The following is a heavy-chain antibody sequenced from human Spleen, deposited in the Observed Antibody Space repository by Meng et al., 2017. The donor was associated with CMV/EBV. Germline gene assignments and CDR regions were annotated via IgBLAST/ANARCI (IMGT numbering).Heavy chain of an antibody. CDR3: ARDLLNYGDSPGSFDP. D-gene: IGHD4-17*01. Sequence: GGPLRLSCAASGFTFSNHYMDWVRQAPGKGLEWVARIKNRAQSYITEYAASVKGRFAISRDGSKNTLYLQMNSLRTEDTAVYYCARDLLNYGDSPGSFDPWGQGTLVTVSS. J-gene: IGHJ5*02. CDR2: IKNRAQSYIT. CDR1: GFTFSNHY. V-gene: IGHV3-72*01.